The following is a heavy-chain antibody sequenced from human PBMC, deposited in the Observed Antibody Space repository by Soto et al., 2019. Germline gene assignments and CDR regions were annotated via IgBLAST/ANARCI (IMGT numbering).Heavy chain of an antibody. CDR2: IRIDTSYI. D-gene: IGHD1-1*01. J-gene: IGHJ3*02. V-gene: IGHV3-21*01. CDR3: ARESKKGTIVADAFDI. Sequence: EVQLVESGGGLVKPGGSLRVSCTASGFSFNTYNMNWVRQAPGKGLEWVSSIRIDTSYIYYADSVKGRFTISTDNAKNSLHLQMDSLRAEDTAVNYCARESKKGTIVADAFDIWGQGTMVTVSS. CDR1: GFSFNTYN.